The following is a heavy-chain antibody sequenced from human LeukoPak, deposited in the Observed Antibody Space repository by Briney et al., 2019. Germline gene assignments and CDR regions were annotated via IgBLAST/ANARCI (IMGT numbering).Heavy chain of an antibody. V-gene: IGHV3-23*01. D-gene: IGHD6-13*01. Sequence: PGGSLRLSCAASGFTFSSYAVTWVRQAPGKGLEWVSGISGSGGSTYYADSVKGRFTISRDNSKNTLYLQMNSLRAEDTAVYYCAKAAGTSWYFYHYMDVWGKGTTVTVSS. J-gene: IGHJ6*03. CDR3: AKAAGTSWYFYHYMDV. CDR1: GFTFSSYA. CDR2: ISGSGGST.